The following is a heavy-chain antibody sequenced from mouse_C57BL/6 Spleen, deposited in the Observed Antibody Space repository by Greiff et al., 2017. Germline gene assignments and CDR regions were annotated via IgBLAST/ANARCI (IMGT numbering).Heavy chain of an antibody. Sequence: QVQLQQPGAELVRPGSSVKLSCKASGYTFTSYWMDWVKQRPGQGLEWIGNIYPSDSETHYKQKFKDKATLTAEQSSSTAYMQLRSLPSADSAVYVFARDYSYGSSQFDYWGQGTMVTVSA. CDR1: GYTFTSYW. J-gene: IGHJ3*01. V-gene: IGHV1-61*01. CDR3: ARDYSYGSSQFDY. CDR2: IYPSDSET. D-gene: IGHD1-1*01.